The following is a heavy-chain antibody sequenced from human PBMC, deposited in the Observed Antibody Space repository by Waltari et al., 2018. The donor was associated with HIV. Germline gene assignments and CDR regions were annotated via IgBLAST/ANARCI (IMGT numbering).Heavy chain of an antibody. J-gene: IGHJ3*02. V-gene: IGHV3-7*01. CDR1: GSTLSSDW. CDR3: ARSRSDAFDI. CDR2: IKEDGSEK. Sequence: EVQLVESGGGLVQPGGSLRLSCEATGSTLSSDWMTWVRQAPGKGLEWVAKIKEDGSEKWYVDSVKGRFNISRDNAKNAVYLQMNSLRAEDTAVYYCARSRSDAFDIWGQGTMVTVSS.